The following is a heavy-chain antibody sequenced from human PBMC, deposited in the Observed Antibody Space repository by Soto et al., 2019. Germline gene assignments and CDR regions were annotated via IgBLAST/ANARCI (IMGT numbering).Heavy chain of an antibody. CDR3: ARSYYDILTGYSGSAFDI. V-gene: IGHV1-69*02. Sequence: ASVKVSCKASGGTFSSYTISWVRQAPGQGLEWMGRIIPILGIANYAQKFQGRVTITADKSTSTAYMELSSLRSEDTAVYYCARSYYDILTGYSGSAFDIWGQGTMVTVSS. D-gene: IGHD3-9*01. J-gene: IGHJ3*02. CDR1: GGTFSSYT. CDR2: IIPILGIA.